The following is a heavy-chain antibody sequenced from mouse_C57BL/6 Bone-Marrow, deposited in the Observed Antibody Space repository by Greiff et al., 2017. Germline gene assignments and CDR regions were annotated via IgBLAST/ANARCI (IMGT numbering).Heavy chain of an antibody. CDR2: IYPRSGNT. J-gene: IGHJ4*01. D-gene: IGHD2-4*01. CDR3: ARVDYGGYAMDY. CDR1: GYTFTSYG. Sequence: VKLVESGAELARPGASVKLSCEASGYTFTSYGISWVKQRTGQGLEWIGEIYPRSGNTYYNEKFKGKATLTADKSSSTAYMELRSLTSEDSAVYFCARVDYGGYAMDYGGQGTSVTVSS. V-gene: IGHV1-81*01.